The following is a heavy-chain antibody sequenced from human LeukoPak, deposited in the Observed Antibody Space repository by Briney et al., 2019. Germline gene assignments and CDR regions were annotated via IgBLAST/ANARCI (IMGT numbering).Heavy chain of an antibody. CDR2: MNPNSGNT. Sequence: ASVKVSCKASGYTFMNYDINWVRQATGQGLEWMGWMNPNSGNTGYAQKFQGRVTLTRNTSTSTAYMELSSLSSDDTAVYYCARGYSSSSELLAQPHWYFRYWGQGTLVTVSS. J-gene: IGHJ4*02. CDR1: GYTFMNYD. V-gene: IGHV1-8*01. D-gene: IGHD6-6*01. CDR3: ARGYSSSSELLAQPHWYFRY.